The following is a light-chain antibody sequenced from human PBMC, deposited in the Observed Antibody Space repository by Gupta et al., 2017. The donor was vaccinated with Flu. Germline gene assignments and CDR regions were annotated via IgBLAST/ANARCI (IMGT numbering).Light chain of an antibody. CDR1: QDISRW. CDR2: AAS. Sequence: IQMTQSPSSVSASIGDRVTITCRASQDISRWLAWYQQKPGKAPKLLIYAASTLQSGVQSRFSGSGFGTDLTLTISSLQPEEFATYYCQQRNSVPPFTFGHGTKVNI. V-gene: IGKV1-12*01. J-gene: IGKJ3*01. CDR3: QQRNSVPPFT.